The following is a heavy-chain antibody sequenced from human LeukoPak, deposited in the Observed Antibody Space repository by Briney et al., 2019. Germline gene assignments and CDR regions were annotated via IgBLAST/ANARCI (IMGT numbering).Heavy chain of an antibody. V-gene: IGHV1-2*06. CDR3: ARSIAAAGLYYYYYYYMDV. J-gene: IGHJ6*03. CDR1: GYTFTGYY. Sequence: ASVKVSCKASGYTFTGYYMHWVRQAPGQGLEWMGRINPNSGGTNYAQKFQGRVTMTRDTSISTAYMELSRLRSDDTAVYCCARSIAAAGLYYYYYYYMDVWGKGTTVTVSS. CDR2: INPNSGGT. D-gene: IGHD6-13*01.